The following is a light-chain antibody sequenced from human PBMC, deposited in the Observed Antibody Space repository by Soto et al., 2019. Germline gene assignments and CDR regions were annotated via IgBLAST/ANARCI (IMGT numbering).Light chain of an antibody. CDR2: LNSDGSH. CDR1: SGHSSYA. J-gene: IGLJ2*01. CDR3: QTWVNGIQI. V-gene: IGLV4-69*01. Sequence: QLVLTQSPSASASLGASVKLTCTLSSGHSSYAIAWHQQQPEKGPRYLMKLNSDGSHSKGDGIPDRFSGSSSGAERYLTISSLQSEDEDDYYCQTWVNGIQIFGGGTKLTVL.